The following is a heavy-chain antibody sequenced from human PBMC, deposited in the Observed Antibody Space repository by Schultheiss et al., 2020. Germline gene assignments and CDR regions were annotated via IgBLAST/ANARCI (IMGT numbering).Heavy chain of an antibody. D-gene: IGHD2-15*01. CDR1: GGSFSGYY. V-gene: IGHV4-59*10. J-gene: IGHJ4*02. Sequence: SETLSLTCAVYGGSFSGYYWSWIRQPAGKGLEWIGRIYTSGSTNYNPSLKSRVTISVDTPKKQFSLDLTSVTAADTAVYYCARGGGLGGIPFDYWGQGTLVTVSS. CDR2: IYTSGST. CDR3: ARGGGLGGIPFDY.